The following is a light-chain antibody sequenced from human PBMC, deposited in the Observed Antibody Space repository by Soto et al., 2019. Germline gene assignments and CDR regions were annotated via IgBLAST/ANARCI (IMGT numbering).Light chain of an antibody. CDR3: QSYDSSLSGVV. J-gene: IGLJ2*01. Sequence: QPVLTQPPSVSGAPGQRVTISCTGSSSNIGAGYDVQWYQQLPGTAPKLVIYGNSNRPSGVPDRFSGSKSGTSASLAITGLQAEDEADYYCQSYDSSLSGVVFGGGTKLTVL. CDR2: GNS. CDR1: SSNIGAGYD. V-gene: IGLV1-40*01.